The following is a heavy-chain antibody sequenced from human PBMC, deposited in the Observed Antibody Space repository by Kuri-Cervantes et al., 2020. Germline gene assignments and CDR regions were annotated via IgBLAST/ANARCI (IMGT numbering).Heavy chain of an antibody. V-gene: IGHV3-30*18. Sequence: GGSLRLSCAASGFTFSSYNMNWVRQAPGKGLEWVAVISYDGSNKYYADSVKGRFTISRDNSKNTLYLQMNSLRAEDTAVYYCAKGDYDFWSGFDYWGQGTLVTVSS. CDR2: ISYDGSNK. CDR1: GFTFSSYN. CDR3: AKGDYDFWSGFDY. D-gene: IGHD3-3*01. J-gene: IGHJ4*02.